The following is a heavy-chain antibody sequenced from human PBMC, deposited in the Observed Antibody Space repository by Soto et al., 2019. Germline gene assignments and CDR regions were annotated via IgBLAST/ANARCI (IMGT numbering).Heavy chain of an antibody. V-gene: IGHV5-51*01. Sequence: GESLKISCKGSGYSFTSYWIGCVRQMPGKGLEWMGIIYPGDSDTRYSPSFQGQVTISADKSISTAYLQWSSLKASDTAMYYCARHRGGPGVGLNAFDIWGEGKMVTVS. CDR1: GYSFTSYW. CDR3: ARHRGGPGVGLNAFDI. D-gene: IGHD1-26*01. J-gene: IGHJ3*02. CDR2: IYPGDSDT.